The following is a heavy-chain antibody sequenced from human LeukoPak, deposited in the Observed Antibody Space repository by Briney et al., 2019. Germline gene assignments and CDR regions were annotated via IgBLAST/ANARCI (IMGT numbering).Heavy chain of an antibody. CDR3: ARGFYSSSWYKNNWFDP. D-gene: IGHD6-13*01. CDR1: GYTFTSYD. V-gene: IGHV1-8*01. J-gene: IGHJ5*02. Sequence: ASVKVSCKASGYTFTSYDINWVRQATGQGLEWMGWMNPNSGNTGYAQKFQGRVTMTRNTSISTAYMELSSLRSEDTAVYYCARGFYSSSWYKNNWFDPWGQGTLVTVSS. CDR2: MNPNSGNT.